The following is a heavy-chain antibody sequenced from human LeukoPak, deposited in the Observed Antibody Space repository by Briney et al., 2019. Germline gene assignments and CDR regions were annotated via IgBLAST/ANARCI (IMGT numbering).Heavy chain of an antibody. J-gene: IGHJ6*03. V-gene: IGHV3-48*01. CDR3: ARDRGGIGYYMDV. D-gene: IGHD3-16*02. Sequence: GGTLRLSCAASGFTFSSYSMNWVRQAPGKGLEWVSYISSSSGNIYYADSVKGRFTISRDNAKTSLYLQMNGLRAEDTALYYCARDRGGIGYYMDVWGKGTTVTVSS. CDR1: GFTFSSYS. CDR2: ISSSSGNI.